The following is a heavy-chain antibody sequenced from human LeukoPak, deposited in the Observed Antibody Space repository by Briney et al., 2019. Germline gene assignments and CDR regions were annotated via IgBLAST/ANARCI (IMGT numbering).Heavy chain of an antibody. V-gene: IGHV3-64*01. J-gene: IGHJ4*02. D-gene: IGHD3-3*01. CDR1: GFTFSSYA. CDR3: ARAINFWSGYYDY. CDR2: ISSNGGST. Sequence: GGSLRLSCAASGFTFSSYAMHWVRQAPGKGLEYVSAISSNGGSTYYANSVKGRFTISRDNSKNMLYLQMGSLRAEDMAVYYCARAINFWSGYYDYWGQGTLVTVSS.